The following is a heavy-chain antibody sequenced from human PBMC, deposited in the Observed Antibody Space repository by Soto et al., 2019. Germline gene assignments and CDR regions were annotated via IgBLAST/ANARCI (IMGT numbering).Heavy chain of an antibody. CDR3: ARDDTYSGYDLDH. CDR2: IYRSGST. D-gene: IGHD5-12*01. V-gene: IGHV3-66*01. Sequence: PGGSLRLSCAASGFTVSSNFVSWVRQAPGKGLEWVSVIYRSGSTYSADSVKDRFTISRDNSKNTLYLQMNSLRTEDTAMYYCARDDTYSGYDLDHRGQGTLVTVSS. J-gene: IGHJ4*02. CDR1: GFTVSSNF.